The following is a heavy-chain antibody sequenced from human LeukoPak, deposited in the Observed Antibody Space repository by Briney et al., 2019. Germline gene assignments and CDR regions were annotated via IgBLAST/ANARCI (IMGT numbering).Heavy chain of an antibody. CDR2: IYYSGST. CDR3: ARAKYSSGWFDP. Sequence: NPSETLSLTCTVSGGSISSYYWSWIRQPPGKGLEWIAYIYYSGSTNYNPSLKSRVTISVDTSKNQFSLELSSVTPADTAVYYCARAKYSSGWFDPWGQGTLVTVSS. CDR1: GGSISSYY. D-gene: IGHD6-25*01. J-gene: IGHJ5*02. V-gene: IGHV4-59*01.